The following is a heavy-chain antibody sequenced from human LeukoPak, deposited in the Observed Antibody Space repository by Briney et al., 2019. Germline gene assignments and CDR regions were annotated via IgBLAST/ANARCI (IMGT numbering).Heavy chain of an antibody. Sequence: SETLSLTCSVSGGSITKNGYYWGWIRQSPETGLEWIGSMHYSGSTYYNPSLNSRVTISVDTSKNQFSLKLSSVTAADTAVYYCARELEIGHTEDGEVWFDPWGQGTLVTVSS. D-gene: IGHD5-24*01. J-gene: IGHJ5*02. CDR3: ARELEIGHTEDGEVWFDP. V-gene: IGHV4-39*07. CDR2: MHYSGST. CDR1: GGSITKNGYY.